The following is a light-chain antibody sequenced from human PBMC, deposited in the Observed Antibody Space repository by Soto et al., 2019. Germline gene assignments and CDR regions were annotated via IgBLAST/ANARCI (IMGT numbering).Light chain of an antibody. CDR3: QQRSNWPPST. CDR2: DAS. CDR1: QSVGSY. Sequence: EVVLTQSPATLSLSPGERATLSCRASQSVGSYLAWFQHKPGQAPRLLIYDASNRATGIPARFSGSGSGTDFTLTISSLEPEAFAVYYCQQRSNWPPSTFGQGTRLEIK. V-gene: IGKV3-11*01. J-gene: IGKJ5*01.